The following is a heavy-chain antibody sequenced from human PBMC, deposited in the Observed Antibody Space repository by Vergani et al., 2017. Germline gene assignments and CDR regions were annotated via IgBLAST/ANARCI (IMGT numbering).Heavy chain of an antibody. V-gene: IGHV3-30*02. J-gene: IGHJ4*02. CDR3: ANEGSANRIRGWLDH. CDR2: IQYDGSDI. CDR1: GFTFDDYV. Sequence: VQLVESGGVVVQPGGSLRLSCAASGFTFDDYVMHWVRQTPGKGLEWVAFIQYDGSDIFYADFVEGRFTISRDNSKNSLYLQMRSLRFDDTAVYYCANEGSANRIRGWLDHWGQGALVTVSS. D-gene: IGHD3-10*01.